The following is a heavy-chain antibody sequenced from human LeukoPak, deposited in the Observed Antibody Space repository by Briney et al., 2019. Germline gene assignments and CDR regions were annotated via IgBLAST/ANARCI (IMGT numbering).Heavy chain of an antibody. Sequence: GGSLRLSCAASGFTFIIYSMNWVRQAPGKGLEWVSSISSSSSFIYYADSVKGRFTISRDNANNSLYLQMSSLRAEDTAVYYCASRYGDVPYYMDIWGKGTTVTVSS. J-gene: IGHJ6*03. CDR2: ISSSSSFI. V-gene: IGHV3-21*01. CDR1: GFTFIIYS. D-gene: IGHD4-17*01. CDR3: ASRYGDVPYYMDI.